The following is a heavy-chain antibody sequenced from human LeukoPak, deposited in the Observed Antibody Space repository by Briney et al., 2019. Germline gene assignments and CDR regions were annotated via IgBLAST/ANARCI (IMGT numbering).Heavy chain of an antibody. J-gene: IGHJ6*02. CDR2: INPNSGGT. CDR1: GYTFTGYY. V-gene: IGHV1-2*04. Sequence: ALVKVSCKASGYTFTGYYMHWVRQAPGQGLEWMGWINPNSGGTNYAQKFQGWVTMTRDTSISTAYMELSRLRSDDTAVYYCARGGSVPAAMPASYYYGMDVWGQGTTVTVSS. CDR3: ARGGSVPAAMPASYYYGMDV. D-gene: IGHD2-2*01.